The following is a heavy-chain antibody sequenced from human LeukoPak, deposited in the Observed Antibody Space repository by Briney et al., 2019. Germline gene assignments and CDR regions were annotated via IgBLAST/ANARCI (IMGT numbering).Heavy chain of an antibody. CDR2: ISGSGGST. J-gene: IGHJ4*02. V-gene: IGHV3-23*01. D-gene: IGHD1-26*01. CDR3: AKEVIVGVSFDY. CDR1: GFTLSSYA. Sequence: PGGSLRLSCAASGFTLSSYAMSWVRQNRGKGMEWVAAISGSGGSTYYADSVKVRFTISRDNFKNTLYLQINSLRPEDTAVYYCAKEVIVGVSFDYWGQGTLVTVSS.